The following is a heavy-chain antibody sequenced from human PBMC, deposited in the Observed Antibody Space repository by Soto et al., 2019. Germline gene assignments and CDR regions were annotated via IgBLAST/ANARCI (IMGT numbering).Heavy chain of an antibody. D-gene: IGHD6-19*01. Sequence: PGESLMISCKGSGYSFTSYWIDWVRQMPGKGLEWMRIIYPGDSDTRYSPSFQGQVTISADKSISTAYLQWSSLQASDTAMYSCARHVQSSGRRWFDPWDQVSLVTVS. CDR2: IYPGDSDT. J-gene: IGHJ5*02. V-gene: IGHV5-51*01. CDR1: GYSFTSYW. CDR3: ARHVQSSGRRWFDP.